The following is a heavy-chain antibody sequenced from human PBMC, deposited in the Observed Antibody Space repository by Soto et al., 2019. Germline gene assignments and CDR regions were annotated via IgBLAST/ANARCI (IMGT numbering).Heavy chain of an antibody. D-gene: IGHD6-19*01. Sequence: QVQLQESGPGLVKPSETLSLTCTVSGGSISSYYWSWIRQPPGKGLEWIGYIYYSGSTNYNPSLKRRVTLSVDPSKNQFSLKLSSVAAANMAVYYCARHVQWLVTFDYWGQGTRVTVSS. V-gene: IGHV4-59*08. CDR3: ARHVQWLVTFDY. CDR2: IYYSGST. J-gene: IGHJ4*02. CDR1: GGSISSYY.